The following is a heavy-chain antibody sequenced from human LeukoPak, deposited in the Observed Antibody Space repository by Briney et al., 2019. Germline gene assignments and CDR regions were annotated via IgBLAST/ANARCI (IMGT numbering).Heavy chain of an antibody. CDR1: GYSISSGYY. D-gene: IGHD3-22*01. J-gene: IGHJ4*02. V-gene: IGHV4-38-2*02. CDR2: NYHSGST. CDR3: ARVNYYDSSGSEAYEDY. Sequence: SETLSLTCTVSGYSISSGYYWGWIRQPPGKGLEWIGSNYHSGSTYYNPSLKSRVTISVDTSKNQFSLKLSSVTAADTAVYYCARVNYYDSSGSEAYEDYWGQGTLVAVSS.